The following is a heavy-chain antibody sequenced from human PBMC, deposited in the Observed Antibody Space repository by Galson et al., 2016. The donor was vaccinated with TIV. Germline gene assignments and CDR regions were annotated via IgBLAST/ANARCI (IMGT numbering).Heavy chain of an antibody. J-gene: IGHJ6*02. CDR2: ILYDGSDI. CDR3: AKDLLPFCSGGTCHLYYYYYHGMDI. Sequence: SLRLSCAASGFIFNNYAMRWVRQAPGRGLEWVAFILYDGSDISYADSVKGRFTISRDSSTLYLQMNSLRIEDPAIYYCAKDLLPFCSGGTCHLYYYYYHGMDIWGQGTTVTVSS. CDR1: GFIFNNYA. D-gene: IGHD2-15*01. V-gene: IGHV3-30*02.